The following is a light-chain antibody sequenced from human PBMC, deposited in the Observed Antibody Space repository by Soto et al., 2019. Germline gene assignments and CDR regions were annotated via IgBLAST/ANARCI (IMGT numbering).Light chain of an antibody. Sequence: EIVLTQSPATLSLSPGERATLSCRASQSVSSYLAWYQQKPGQAPRLLIYSASTRATGIPARFSGSGSGTDFTLTISRLEPEDFAVYYCQQYDNSPITFGQGTRLEIK. CDR1: QSVSSY. CDR2: SAS. J-gene: IGKJ5*01. V-gene: IGKV3-20*01. CDR3: QQYDNSPIT.